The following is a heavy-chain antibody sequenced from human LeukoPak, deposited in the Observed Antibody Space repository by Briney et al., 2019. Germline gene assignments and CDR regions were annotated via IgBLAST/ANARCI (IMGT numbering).Heavy chain of an antibody. CDR3: ARDVYYGSGHLLDY. CDR2: IYSGGST. Sequence: PGGSLRLSCAASGFTFSSYEMNWVRQAPGKGLEWVSVIYSGGSTYYADSVKGRFTISRDNSKNTLYLQMNSLRAEDTAVYYCARDVYYGSGHLLDYWGQGALVTVSS. D-gene: IGHD3-10*01. V-gene: IGHV3-53*01. CDR1: GFTFSSYE. J-gene: IGHJ4*02.